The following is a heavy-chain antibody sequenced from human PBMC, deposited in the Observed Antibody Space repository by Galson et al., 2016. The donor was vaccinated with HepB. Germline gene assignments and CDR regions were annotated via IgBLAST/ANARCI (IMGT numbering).Heavy chain of an antibody. CDR1: GYTLTSYY. J-gene: IGHJ4*02. V-gene: IGHV1-46*01. Sequence: SVKVSCKASGYTLTSYYMHWVRQAPGQGLEWMGIINTTGDTTSSVQKFPGRVTMTRDTSTNTLYMELSSLRSEDTAVYYCAREPNGDHGGYFDYWGQGTLVTVSS. D-gene: IGHD4-23*01. CDR2: INTTGDTT. CDR3: AREPNGDHGGYFDY.